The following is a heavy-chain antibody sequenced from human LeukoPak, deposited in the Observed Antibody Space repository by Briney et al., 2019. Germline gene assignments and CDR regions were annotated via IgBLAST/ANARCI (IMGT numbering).Heavy chain of an antibody. V-gene: IGHV3-23*01. D-gene: IGHD3-10*01. CDR3: ARELRGDY. J-gene: IGHJ4*02. CDR1: GFTFSDYA. CDR2: ISGSGLST. Sequence: GGSLRLSCAAAGFTFSDYAMSWVRQAPGKGLEWVSSISGSGLSTYYADSVKGRFTISRDNSKNTLYLQMNSLRDEDTAVYYCARELRGDYWGQGTLVTVSS.